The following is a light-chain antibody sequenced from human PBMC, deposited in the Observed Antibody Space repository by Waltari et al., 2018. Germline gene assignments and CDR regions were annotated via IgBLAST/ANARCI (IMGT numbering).Light chain of an antibody. Sequence: SSVLTQPPSVSVAPGPTATITCGGYNIGSTSVHWYQQQPGQAHVLVVYDDDGRPPGIPERISGSNSANTASLTINRVEVGDEAAYFCQVWDNYADLVIFGGGTKLTVL. CDR1: NIGSTS. CDR3: QVWDNYADLVI. V-gene: IGLV3-21*02. J-gene: IGLJ2*01. CDR2: DDD.